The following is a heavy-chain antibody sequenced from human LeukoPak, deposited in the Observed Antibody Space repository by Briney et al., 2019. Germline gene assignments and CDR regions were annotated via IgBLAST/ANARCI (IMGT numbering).Heavy chain of an antibody. CDR1: GFTFSSYG. D-gene: IGHD6-6*01. CDR3: AKVGGNWIAARLNYYYYMDV. CDR2: IRYDGSNK. V-gene: IGHV3-30*02. J-gene: IGHJ6*03. Sequence: GGSLRLSCAASGFTFSSYGMHWVRQAPGKGLEWVAFIRYDGSNKYYADSVKGRFTISRDNSKNTLYLQMNSLRAEDTAVYYCAKVGGNWIAARLNYYYYMDVWGKGTTVTVSS.